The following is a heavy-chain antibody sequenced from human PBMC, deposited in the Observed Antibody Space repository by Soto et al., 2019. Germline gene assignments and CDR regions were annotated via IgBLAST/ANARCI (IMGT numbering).Heavy chain of an antibody. D-gene: IGHD2-15*01. V-gene: IGHV1-69*06. CDR2: IIPIFGTA. Sequence: AASVKVSCKASGGTFSSYAISWVRQAPGQGLEWMGGIIPIFGTANYAQKFQGRVTITADKSTSTAYMELSSLRSEDTAVYYCARAPPTILYCSGGSCPPHYGMDVWGQGTTVTVSS. J-gene: IGHJ6*02. CDR3: ARAPPTILYCSGGSCPPHYGMDV. CDR1: GGTFSSYA.